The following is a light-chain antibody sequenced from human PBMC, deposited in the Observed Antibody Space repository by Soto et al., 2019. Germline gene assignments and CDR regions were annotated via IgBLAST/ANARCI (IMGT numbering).Light chain of an antibody. Sequence: DIQMTQSPSTLSASVGDTVTITCRASQSISTWMAWYQQKPGKAPKLLIFDASTLEGVVPSRFSGSASRTGFDLTINSLQADDFETYYCEHYDSYPYTFGQGTKVEI. J-gene: IGKJ2*01. CDR3: EHYDSYPYT. CDR2: DAS. CDR1: QSISTW. V-gene: IGKV1-5*01.